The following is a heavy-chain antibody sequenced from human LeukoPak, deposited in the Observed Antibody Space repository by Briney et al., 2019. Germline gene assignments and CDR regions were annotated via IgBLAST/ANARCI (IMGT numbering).Heavy chain of an antibody. CDR3: ARSVEQWLAPDWYFDL. V-gene: IGHV4-59*01. CDR2: IYYSGST. D-gene: IGHD6-19*01. Sequence: SETLSLTCTVSGDSISSYYWSWIRRPPGKGLEWIGYIYYSGSTNYNPSLKSRVTISVDTSKNQFSLKLSSVTAADTAVYYCARSVEQWLAPDWYFDLWGRGTLVTVSS. CDR1: GDSISSYY. J-gene: IGHJ2*01.